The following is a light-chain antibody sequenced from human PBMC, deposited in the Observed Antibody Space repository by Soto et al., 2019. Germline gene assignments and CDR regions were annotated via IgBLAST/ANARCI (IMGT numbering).Light chain of an antibody. V-gene: IGLV2-23*02. CDR3: SSFAGMNTPVL. CDR1: SSDIGSYTL. Sequence: QSVLTQPASLSGSPGQSITISCTGTSSDIGSYTLVSWYQQHPGKTPKLLLFEVNRRPSGISYRFSGSKSGNTASLTISGLQAEDEADYYCSSFAGMNTPVLFGRGTKLTVL. J-gene: IGLJ3*02. CDR2: EVN.